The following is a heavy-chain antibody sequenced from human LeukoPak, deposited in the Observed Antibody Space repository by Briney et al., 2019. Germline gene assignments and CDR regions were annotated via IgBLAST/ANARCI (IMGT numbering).Heavy chain of an antibody. CDR2: IYYTGTT. CDR1: GDSTNTYF. D-gene: IGHD6-6*01. CDR3: GSLATPGLYFDY. V-gene: IGHV4-59*12. Sequence: SETLSLTCTMSGDSTNTYFWSWIRQPPGKGLEWIGYIYYTGTTNYNPSLKSRVTISVDTSKNQFSLKLSSVTAADTAVYYCGSLATPGLYFDYWGQGTLVTVSP. J-gene: IGHJ4*02.